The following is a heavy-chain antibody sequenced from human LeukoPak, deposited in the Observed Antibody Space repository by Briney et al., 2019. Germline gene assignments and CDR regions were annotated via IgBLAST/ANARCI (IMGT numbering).Heavy chain of an antibody. CDR1: GYSFTSYW. Sequence: GESLKISCKGSGYSFTSYWIGWVRQMPGKGLEWMGIIYPGDSDTRYSPSFQGQVTISADKSISTAYLHWSSLKASDTAMYYCARHFARGSMTSPAGYWGQGALVTVSS. V-gene: IGHV5-51*01. CDR2: IYPGDSDT. D-gene: IGHD2-2*01. J-gene: IGHJ4*02. CDR3: ARHFARGSMTSPAGY.